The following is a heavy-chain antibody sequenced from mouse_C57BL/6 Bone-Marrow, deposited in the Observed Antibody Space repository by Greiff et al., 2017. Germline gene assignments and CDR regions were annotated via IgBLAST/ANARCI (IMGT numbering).Heavy chain of an antibody. CDR1: GFTFSSYT. CDR2: ISGGGGNT. J-gene: IGHJ3*01. Sequence: EVQVVESGGGLVKPGGSLKLSCAASGFTFSSYTMSWVRQTPEKRLEWVATISGGGGNTYYPDSVKGRFTISRDNAKNTLYLQMSSLRSEDTALYYCARQTGSGGFAYWGQGTLVTVSA. V-gene: IGHV5-9*01. D-gene: IGHD4-1*01. CDR3: ARQTGSGGFAY.